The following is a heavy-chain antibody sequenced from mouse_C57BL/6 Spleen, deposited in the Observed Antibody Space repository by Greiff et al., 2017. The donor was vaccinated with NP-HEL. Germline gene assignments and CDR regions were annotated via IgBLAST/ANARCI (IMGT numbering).Heavy chain of an antibody. CDR2: IYPGDGDT. Sequence: QVQLQQSGPELVKPGASVKISCKASGYAFSSSWMNWVKQRPGKGLEWIGRIYPGDGDTNYNGKFKGKATLTADKSSSTAYMQLSSLTSEDSAVYFCAKDELGRAYYFDYWGQGTTLTVSS. CDR3: AKDELGRAYYFDY. J-gene: IGHJ2*01. D-gene: IGHD4-1*01. V-gene: IGHV1-82*01. CDR1: GYAFSSSW.